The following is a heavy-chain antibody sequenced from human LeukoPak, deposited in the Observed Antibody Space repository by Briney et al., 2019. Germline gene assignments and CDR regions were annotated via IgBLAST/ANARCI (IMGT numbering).Heavy chain of an antibody. CDR3: ARDQFGRSSWFGDYYYGMDV. D-gene: IGHD6-13*01. CDR1: GYTFTVYY. CDR2: INPNSGGT. Sequence: ASVKVSCKASGYTFTVYYMHWVRQAPGQGLEWMGWINPNSGGTNYAQKFQGRVTMTRDTSISTAYMELSRLRSDDTAVYYCARDQFGRSSWFGDYYYGMDVWGQGTTVTVSS. V-gene: IGHV1-2*02. J-gene: IGHJ6*02.